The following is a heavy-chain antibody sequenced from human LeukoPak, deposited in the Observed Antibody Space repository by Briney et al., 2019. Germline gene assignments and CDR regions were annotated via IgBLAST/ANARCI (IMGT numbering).Heavy chain of an antibody. CDR3: AIHSIVVVPAAITGDY. V-gene: IGHV3-66*01. Sequence: GGSLRLSCAVSGFTVSSNYMSWVRQAPGTGLEWVSVIYSGGSTDYADSVKGRFTISRDNSKNTLYLQMNSLRAEDTAVYYCAIHSIVVVPAAITGDYWGQGTLVTVSS. CDR1: GFTVSSNY. D-gene: IGHD2-2*02. J-gene: IGHJ4*02. CDR2: IYSGGST.